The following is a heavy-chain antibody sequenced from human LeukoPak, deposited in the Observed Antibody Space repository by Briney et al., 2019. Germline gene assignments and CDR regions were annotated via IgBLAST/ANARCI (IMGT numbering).Heavy chain of an antibody. Sequence: ASVKVSCKASGYTFTSYYNHWVRQAPGQGLEWMGIINPSGGGSATYAQKFQGRVTMTSDTPTSTVYMELSSLRSEDTAVYYCVRDRGEDLRDYYYGMDVWGQGTTVIVSS. V-gene: IGHV1-46*01. CDR2: INPSGGGSA. CDR1: GYTFTSYY. D-gene: IGHD3-16*01. J-gene: IGHJ6*02. CDR3: VRDRGEDLRDYYYGMDV.